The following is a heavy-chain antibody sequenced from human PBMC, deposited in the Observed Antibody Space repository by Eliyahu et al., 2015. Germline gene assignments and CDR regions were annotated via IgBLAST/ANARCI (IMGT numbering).Heavy chain of an antibody. V-gene: IGHV7-4-1*02. CDR3: ARVGSDFDFWSGADY. CDR1: GYIFDNFA. Sequence: QVHLLQSGSELKKPGASVTVSCKASGYIFDNFAMXWXRQAPGRGLEWMGWINTDTGNPTYAQGFAGRXVFSLDKSATTTYLQIISLETEDSATYYCARVGSDFDFWSGADYWGQGTQVTVSA. CDR2: INTDTGNP. J-gene: IGHJ4*02. D-gene: IGHD3-3*01.